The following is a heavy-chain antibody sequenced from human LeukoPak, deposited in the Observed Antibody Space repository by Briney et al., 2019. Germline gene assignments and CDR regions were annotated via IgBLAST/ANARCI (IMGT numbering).Heavy chain of an antibody. D-gene: IGHD3-16*02. CDR1: GFTFSDYY. CDR3: ARGGYDYVWGSYRYYFDY. CDR2: ISSSSSYT. J-gene: IGHJ4*02. Sequence: GRPLRLSCAASGFTFSDYYMSWIRQAPGKGLEWVSYISSSSSYTNYADSVKGRFTISRDNAKNSLYLQMNSLRAEDTAVYYCARGGYDYVWGSYRYYFDYWGQGTLVTVSS. V-gene: IGHV3-11*06.